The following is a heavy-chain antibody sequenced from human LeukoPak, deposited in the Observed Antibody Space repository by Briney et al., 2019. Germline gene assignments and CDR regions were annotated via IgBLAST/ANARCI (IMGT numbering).Heavy chain of an antibody. J-gene: IGHJ4*02. CDR1: GYTFTNYG. V-gene: IGHV1-18*01. CDR3: TRVPELPDY. D-gene: IGHD2-15*01. Sequence: ASVKVSCKASGYTFTNYGINWVRQAPGQGLEWMGWINSYNGKTNYSQTFQDRVTMTTDTSTSTAYMELRSLGYDDTAVYYCTRVPELPDYWGQGTLVTVSS. CDR2: INSYNGKT.